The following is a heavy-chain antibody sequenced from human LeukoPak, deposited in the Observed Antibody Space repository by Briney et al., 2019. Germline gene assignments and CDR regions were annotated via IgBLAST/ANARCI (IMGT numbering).Heavy chain of an antibody. CDR3: ARGAGVGGWSVDY. CDR2: INPKSGAA. J-gene: IGHJ4*02. D-gene: IGHD6-19*01. Sequence: ASVKVSCKASGYIFSDYYMHWVRQAPGQGLEWLGWINPKSGAADYAQQFRGRVTMTRDTSINTDYMEMKRVTSDDTAVYYCARGAGVGGWSVDYWGQGTLVTVSS. CDR1: GYIFSDYY. V-gene: IGHV1-2*02.